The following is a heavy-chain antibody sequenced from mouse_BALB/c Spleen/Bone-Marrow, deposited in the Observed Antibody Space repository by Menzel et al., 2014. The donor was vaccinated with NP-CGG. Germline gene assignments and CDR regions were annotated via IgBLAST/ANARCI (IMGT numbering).Heavy chain of an antibody. Sequence: VQLQESGARLVKPGASVKLSCKASGYTFTEYIIHWVKQRSGQGLEWIGWFYPGSGSIKYNEKFKDKATLTADKSSSTVYMELSRLTSEDSAVYFCARHEGGEMGFDYWGQGTTLTVSS. CDR2: FYPGSGSI. J-gene: IGHJ2*01. CDR3: ARHEGGEMGFDY. D-gene: IGHD2-3*01. CDR1: GYTFTEYI. V-gene: IGHV1-62-2*01.